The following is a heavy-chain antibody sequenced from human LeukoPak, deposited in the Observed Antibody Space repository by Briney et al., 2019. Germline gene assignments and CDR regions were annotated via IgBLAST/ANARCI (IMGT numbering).Heavy chain of an antibody. CDR3: ARGVVVAGLRYYFDS. D-gene: IGHD6-19*01. J-gene: IGHJ4*02. Sequence: SETLSLTCTVSGGSISSYYWSWLRQPAGKGLEWIGRIYSTGSTNYSPSLESRLTISLVTSKDQFSLKLTSVTAADTAVYYCARGVVVAGLRYYFDSWGQGSLVSVSS. CDR2: IYSTGST. V-gene: IGHV4-4*07. CDR1: GGSISSYY.